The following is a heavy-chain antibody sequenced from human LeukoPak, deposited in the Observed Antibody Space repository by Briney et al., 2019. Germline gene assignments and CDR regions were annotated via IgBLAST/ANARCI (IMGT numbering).Heavy chain of an antibody. D-gene: IGHD6-6*01. J-gene: IGHJ3*02. CDR2: IDWDDDK. V-gene: IGHV2-70*11. CDR3: ARITAARLYAFDI. Sequence: SGPALVKPTQTLTLTCTFSGFSLGTSGMCVSWIRQPPGKALEWLARIDWDDDKYYSTSLKTRLTISKDPSKNQVVLTMTNMDPVDTATYYCARITAARLYAFDIWGQGTMVTVSS. CDR1: GFSLGTSGMC.